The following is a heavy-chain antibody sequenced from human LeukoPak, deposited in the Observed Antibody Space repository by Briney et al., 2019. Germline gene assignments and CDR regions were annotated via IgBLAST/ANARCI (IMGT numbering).Heavy chain of an antibody. J-gene: IGHJ4*02. D-gene: IGHD3-16*01. CDR3: ARRAQAEMLTVWGLVDY. CDR1: GFSFTTYY. CDR2: IFPGDSDT. V-gene: IGHV5-51*01. Sequence: EVQLVQSGAEVKKPGESLKISCRGSGFSFTTYYIGWVRQMPGKGLEWMGIIFPGDSDTRYSPSFEGQVTISADKSTNTAYLQWSSLKSSDTAIYYCARRAQAEMLTVWGLVDYWGQGTLVTVSS.